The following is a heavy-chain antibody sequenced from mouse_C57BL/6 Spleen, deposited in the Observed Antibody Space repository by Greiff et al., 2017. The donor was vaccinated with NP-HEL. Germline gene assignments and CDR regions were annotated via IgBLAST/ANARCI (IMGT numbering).Heavy chain of an antibody. D-gene: IGHD1-1*01. J-gene: IGHJ4*01. CDR3: ARGYYGPYYAMDY. Sequence: QVQLQQPGAELVKPGASVKLSCKASGYTFTSYWMHWVKQRPGRGFEWIGRIDPNSGGTKYNEKFKSKATLTVDKPSSTAYMQLSSLTSEDSAVYYCARGYYGPYYAMDYWGQGTSVTVSS. CDR2: IDPNSGGT. V-gene: IGHV1-72*01. CDR1: GYTFTSYW.